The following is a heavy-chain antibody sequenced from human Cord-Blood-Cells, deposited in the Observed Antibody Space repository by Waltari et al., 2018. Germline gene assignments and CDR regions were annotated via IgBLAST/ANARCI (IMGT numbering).Heavy chain of an antibody. J-gene: IGHJ4*02. CDR1: GRCFIDYY. CDR3: ARVPGIAAAGTGSYYFDY. V-gene: IGHV4-34*01. D-gene: IGHD6-13*01. Sequence: QVLLQQWGAGLSKPSETLSLTCAGYGRCFIDYYWTWLRQPPGKGLEWIGENNHSGRTNYNPSLNSRVTISVDTSKNQFSLKLSSVTAADTAVYYCARVPGIAAAGTGSYYFDYWGQGTLVTVSS. CDR2: NNHSGRT.